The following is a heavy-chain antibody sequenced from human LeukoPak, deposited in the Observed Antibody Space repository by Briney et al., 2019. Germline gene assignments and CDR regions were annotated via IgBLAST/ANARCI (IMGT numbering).Heavy chain of an antibody. D-gene: IGHD3-3*01. CDR3: ARQKRFLEWLPESYYYYYYGMDV. J-gene: IGHJ6*02. Sequence: GGSLRLSCAASGFTFDDYAMHWVRQAPGKGLEWVSGISWNSGSIGYADSVKGRFTISRDNAKNSLYLQMNSLRAEDTALYYCARQKRFLEWLPESYYYYYYGMDVWGQGTTATVSS. CDR1: GFTFDDYA. V-gene: IGHV3-9*01. CDR2: ISWNSGSI.